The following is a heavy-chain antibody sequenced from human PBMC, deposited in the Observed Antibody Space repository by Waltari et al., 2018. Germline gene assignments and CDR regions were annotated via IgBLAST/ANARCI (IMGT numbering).Heavy chain of an antibody. CDR1: GFTFSSYA. V-gene: IGHV3-23*01. J-gene: IGHJ4*02. D-gene: IGHD2-2*02. CDR3: ARLGYCSSTSCSTDY. Sequence: EVQLLESGGGLVQPGGSLRLSCAASGFTFSSYAMSWVRQAPGKGLEWVSAISGSGGSTYYAYSVKGRFTISRDNSKNTLYLQMNSLRAEDTAVYYCARLGYCSSTSCSTDYWGQGTLVTVSS. CDR2: ISGSGGST.